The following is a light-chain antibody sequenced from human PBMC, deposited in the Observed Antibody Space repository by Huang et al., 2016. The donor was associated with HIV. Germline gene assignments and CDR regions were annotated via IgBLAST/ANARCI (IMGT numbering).Light chain of an antibody. CDR2: GAS. V-gene: IGKV3-15*01. CDR3: QQYNNWPPIT. CDR1: QSVSSN. J-gene: IGKJ5*01. Sequence: EIVMTQSPVTLSVSPGESATLSCRASQSVSSNLAWYQQKPGQAPRLLIYGASTRATGVPARFSGSGSGTEFTLTISSLQSEDFALYYCQQYNNWPPITFGQGTRLEIK.